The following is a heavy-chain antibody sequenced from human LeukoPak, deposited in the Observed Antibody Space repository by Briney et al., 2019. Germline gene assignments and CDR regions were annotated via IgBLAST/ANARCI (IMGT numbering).Heavy chain of an antibody. D-gene: IGHD3-22*01. CDR3: ASSHDSSGND. V-gene: IGHV3-7*01. Sequence: GGSLRPSCAASGFTFSTYWMAWVRQAPGQGLEWVANIHPEGRAKFYVDSVKGRFTISRDNAKNSLYLQMNSLRDEDTAVYYCASSHDSSGNDWGQGTRVTVSS. CDR1: GFTFSTYW. CDR2: IHPEGRAK. J-gene: IGHJ4*02.